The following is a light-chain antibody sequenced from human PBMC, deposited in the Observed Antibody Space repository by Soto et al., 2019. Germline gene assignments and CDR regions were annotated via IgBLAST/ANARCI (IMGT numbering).Light chain of an antibody. V-gene: IGKV3-11*01. CDR3: QQRTNWPLT. Sequence: EIVLTQSPATLSLSPGERATLPCRASQSVGSSLAWYQQKPGQAPRLLIYDASTRATGIPARFSGSGSGTDFTLTISSLEPEDFAVYYCQQRTNWPLTFGGGTKVEIK. CDR1: QSVGSS. CDR2: DAS. J-gene: IGKJ4*01.